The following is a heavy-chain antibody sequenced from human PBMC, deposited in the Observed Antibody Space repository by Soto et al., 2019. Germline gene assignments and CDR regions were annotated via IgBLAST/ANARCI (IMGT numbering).Heavy chain of an antibody. Sequence: EVQLVESGGGLVQPGGSLRLSCAASGFTFSSYSMNWVRQAPGKGLEWVSYISSSSSTIYYADSVKGRFTISRANAKNSLYLQMNSLRDEDTAVYYCERVNNWIQLWFLDYWGQGTLVTVSS. CDR2: ISSSSSTI. CDR3: ERVNNWIQLWFLDY. V-gene: IGHV3-48*02. CDR1: GFTFSSYS. J-gene: IGHJ4*02. D-gene: IGHD5-18*01.